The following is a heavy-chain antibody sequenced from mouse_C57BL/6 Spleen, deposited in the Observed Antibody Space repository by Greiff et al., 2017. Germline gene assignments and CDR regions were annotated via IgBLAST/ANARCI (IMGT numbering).Heavy chain of an antibody. J-gene: IGHJ3*01. CDR1: GYTFTDYN. CDR3: ARLWVFAY. CDR2: INPNNGGT. Sequence: VQLQQSGPELVKPGASVKIPCKASGYTFTDYNMYWVKQSHGKSLEWIGDINPNNGGTIYNQKFKGKATLTVDKSSSTAYMELRSLTSEDTAVYYCARLWVFAYWGQGTLVTVSA. V-gene: IGHV1-18*01.